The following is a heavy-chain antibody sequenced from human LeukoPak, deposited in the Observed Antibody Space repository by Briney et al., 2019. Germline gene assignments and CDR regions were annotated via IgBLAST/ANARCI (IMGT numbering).Heavy chain of an antibody. D-gene: IGHD5-24*01. CDR3: AKDLPIMALDY. J-gene: IGHJ4*02. V-gene: IGHV3-30*02. CDR1: GFTFNNYG. CDR2: IRYDGSNK. Sequence: GGSLRLSCAASGFTFNNYGMHWVRQAPGKGLEWVAFIRYDGSNKYYADSVKGRFTISRDISKNTVHLQMNSLSPEDTAVYYCAKDLPIMALDYWGQGTLVTVPS.